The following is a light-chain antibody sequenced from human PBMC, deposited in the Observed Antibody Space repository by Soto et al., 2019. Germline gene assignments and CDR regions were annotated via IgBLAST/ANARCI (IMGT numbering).Light chain of an antibody. V-gene: IGKV3-15*01. J-gene: IGKJ4*01. CDR3: QQYKDSPLT. Sequence: ERVLTQSPATLSVSPGERATLSCRASQSAGSNLAWYQQKPGQVPRLLMYGVSTRATGVPARFSGSGSGPEFTLTISSLQSEDFAVYYCQQYKDSPLTFGGGTKVEI. CDR1: QSAGSN. CDR2: GVS.